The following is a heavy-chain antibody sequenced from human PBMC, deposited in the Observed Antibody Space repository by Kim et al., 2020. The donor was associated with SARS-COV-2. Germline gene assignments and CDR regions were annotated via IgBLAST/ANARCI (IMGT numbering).Heavy chain of an antibody. Sequence: SETLSLTCTVSGGSIGSGGYYWSWIRQHPGKGLEWIGYIYYSGSTYYNPSLKSRVTISVDTSKNQFSLKLSSVTAADTAVYYCARGITIFGVVTNGMDVWGQGTTVTVSS. J-gene: IGHJ6*02. D-gene: IGHD3-3*01. CDR2: IYYSGST. CDR1: GGSIGSGGYY. CDR3: ARGITIFGVVTNGMDV. V-gene: IGHV4-31*03.